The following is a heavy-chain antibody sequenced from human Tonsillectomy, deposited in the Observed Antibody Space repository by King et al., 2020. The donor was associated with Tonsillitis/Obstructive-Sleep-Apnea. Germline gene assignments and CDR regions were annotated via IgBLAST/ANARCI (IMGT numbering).Heavy chain of an antibody. D-gene: IGHD1-26*01. CDR3: AKVPYSGSYEGGQYYYGMDV. CDR1: GFTFSSYD. V-gene: IGHV3-30*18. Sequence: VQLVESGGGVVQPGRSLRLSCAASGFTFSSYDMHWVRQAPGKGLEWVAVISYDGSNKYYADSVKGRFTISRDNSKNTLYLQMNSLRAEDTAVYYCAKVPYSGSYEGGQYYYGMDVWGQGTTVTVSS. CDR2: ISYDGSNK. J-gene: IGHJ6*02.